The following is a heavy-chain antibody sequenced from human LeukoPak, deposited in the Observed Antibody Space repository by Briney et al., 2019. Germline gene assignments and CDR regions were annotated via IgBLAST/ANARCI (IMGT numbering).Heavy chain of an antibody. D-gene: IGHD3-22*01. V-gene: IGHV4-59*01. CDR1: GGSISSYY. J-gene: IGHJ4*02. Sequence: SETLSLTCTVSGGSISSYYWNWIRQPPGRTLEWIGYADYSGNTNYNPSLKSRITISVHTSKNQFFLKLSSVTAADTAVYYCARAGGGYSFDYWGPGTPVSVSS. CDR2: ADYSGNT. CDR3: ARAGGGYSFDY.